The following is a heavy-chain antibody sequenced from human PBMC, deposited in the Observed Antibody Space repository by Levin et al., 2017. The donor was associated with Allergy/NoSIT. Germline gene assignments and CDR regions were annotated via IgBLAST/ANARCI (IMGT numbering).Heavy chain of an antibody. J-gene: IGHJ5*02. CDR2: IHYSGST. D-gene: IGHD3-22*01. Sequence: SETLSLTCTVSGGSIGTYQWIWIRQPPGKGLEWIGDIHYSGSTNYNPSLKSRVSISLDTARNQFSLKLSSVTAADTAVYCCARGYDASAYYYPWFDPWGQGTLVAVSS. V-gene: IGHV4-59*01. CDR3: ARGYDASAYYYPWFDP. CDR1: GGSIGTYQ.